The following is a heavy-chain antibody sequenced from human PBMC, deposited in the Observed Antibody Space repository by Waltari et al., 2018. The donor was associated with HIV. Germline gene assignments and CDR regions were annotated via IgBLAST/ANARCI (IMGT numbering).Heavy chain of an antibody. Sequence: EVKLVESGGGLIQPWGSLRLSCAASGFSVSSNYLSWVRQAPGKGLEGVSGIYSGGSTYDADSVKGRFTISGDDSKSTLYLQMNSLRAEDTAVYYCARGFGCGGDCYYFDYWGQGTLVTVSS. D-gene: IGHD2-21*02. CDR2: IYSGGST. V-gene: IGHV3-53*01. CDR1: GFSVSSNY. J-gene: IGHJ4*02. CDR3: ARGFGCGGDCYYFDY.